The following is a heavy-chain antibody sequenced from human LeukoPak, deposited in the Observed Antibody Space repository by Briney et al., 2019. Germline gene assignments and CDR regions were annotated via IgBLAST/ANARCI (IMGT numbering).Heavy chain of an antibody. J-gene: IGHJ4*02. CDR1: GGSISSGGYS. CDR3: ARGGVTTVPVLFN. D-gene: IGHD4-17*01. Sequence: SQTLSLTCAVSGGSISSGGYSLSWIRQPPGKGLEWIVYIYHSGSTYYNPSLKSRVTISVDRSKNQFSLKLSSVTAADTAVYYCARGGVTTVPVLFNWGQGTLVTVSS. V-gene: IGHV4-30-2*01. CDR2: IYHSGST.